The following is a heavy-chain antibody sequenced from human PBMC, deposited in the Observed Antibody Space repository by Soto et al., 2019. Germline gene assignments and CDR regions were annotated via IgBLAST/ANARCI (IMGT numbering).Heavy chain of an antibody. V-gene: IGHV3-33*01. CDR1: GFTFNNYG. CDR3: ARRQISPPTRGAASARGGMDV. Sequence: GGSLRLSCAASGFTFNNYGMHRVRQAPGKGLEWVAVIWNDGNGYYYANSVKGRFTISRDNSKNTLYLQMSSLRVEDTAVYYCARRQISPPTRGAASARGGMDVWGQGTTVTVSS. CDR2: IWNDGNGY. D-gene: IGHD6-13*01. J-gene: IGHJ6*02.